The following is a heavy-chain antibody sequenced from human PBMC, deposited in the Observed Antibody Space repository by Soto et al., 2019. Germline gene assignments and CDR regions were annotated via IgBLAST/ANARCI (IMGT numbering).Heavy chain of an antibody. CDR3: ARDLYYYDSSGCPGY. CDR1: GYTFTGYY. Sequence: ASVKVSCKASGYTFTGYYMHWVRQAPGQGLEWMGWINPNSGGTNYAQKFQGRVTMTRDTSISTAYMELSSLRAEDTAVYYCARDLYYYDSSGCPGYWGQGTLVTVSS. CDR2: INPNSGGT. V-gene: IGHV1-2*02. D-gene: IGHD3-22*01. J-gene: IGHJ4*02.